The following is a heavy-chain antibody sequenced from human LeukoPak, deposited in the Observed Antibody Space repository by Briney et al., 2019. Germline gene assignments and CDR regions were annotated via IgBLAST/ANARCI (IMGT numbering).Heavy chain of an antibody. CDR2: IYYSGST. D-gene: IGHD2-2*02. Sequence: SETLSLTCTVSGGSISSYYWSWIRQHPGKGLEWIGYIYYSGSTYYNPSLKSRVTISVDTSKNQFSLKLSSVTAADTAVYYCAARYCSSTSCYRPKFDYWGQGTLVTVSS. V-gene: IGHV4-59*06. CDR1: GGSISSYY. J-gene: IGHJ4*02. CDR3: AARYCSSTSCYRPKFDY.